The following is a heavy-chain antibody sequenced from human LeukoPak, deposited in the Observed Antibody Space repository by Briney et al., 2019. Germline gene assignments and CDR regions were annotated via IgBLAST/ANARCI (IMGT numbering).Heavy chain of an antibody. CDR3: ARDPPSPGTRNYYYYGMDV. CDR2: ISAYSGDT. CDR1: GYTFTSYG. Sequence: ASVKVSCKASGYTFTSYGISWVRQAPGQGLEWMGWISAYSGDTNYAQKFQGRATMTTDTSTSTAYMELRSLSSDDTAVYYCARDPPSPGTRNYYYYGMDVWGQGTTVTVSS. D-gene: IGHD1-14*01. V-gene: IGHV1-18*01. J-gene: IGHJ6*02.